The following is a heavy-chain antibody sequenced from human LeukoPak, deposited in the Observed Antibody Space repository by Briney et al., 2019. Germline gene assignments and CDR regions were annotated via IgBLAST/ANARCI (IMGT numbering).Heavy chain of an antibody. V-gene: IGHV3-7*01. CDR2: INEDGSEK. D-gene: IGHD2-2*01. CDR3: ATDRLGWYQLEIA. J-gene: IGHJ5*02. Sequence: GGSLRPSCAASGFTFSSYEMHWVRQAPGKGLEWVAHINEDGSEKHHVDSVRGRFTISRDNAKNFLFLQMDSLRADDTAVYYCATDRLGWYQLEIAWGRGTLVTVSS. CDR1: GFTFSSYE.